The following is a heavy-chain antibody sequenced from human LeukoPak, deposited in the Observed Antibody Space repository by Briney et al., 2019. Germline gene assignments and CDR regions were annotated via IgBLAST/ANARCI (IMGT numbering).Heavy chain of an antibody. D-gene: IGHD3-9*01. CDR1: GFTFSSYA. CDR3: AKDDILTGYPDY. CDR2: ISGSGGST. Sequence: GGSLRLSCAAAGFTFSSYAMSWVRQAAGKGLEWVSAISGSGGSTYYADSVKGRFTISRDNSKNTLYLQMNSLRAEETAVYYCAKDDILTGYPDYWGQGTLVTVSS. V-gene: IGHV3-23*01. J-gene: IGHJ4*02.